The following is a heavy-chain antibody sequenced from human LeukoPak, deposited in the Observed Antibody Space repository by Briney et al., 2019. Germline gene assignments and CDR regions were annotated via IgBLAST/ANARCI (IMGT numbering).Heavy chain of an antibody. CDR1: RFTFSSYG. D-gene: IGHD3-3*01. CDR2: IRYDGSNK. J-gene: IGHJ4*02. Sequence: GGSLRLSCAASRFTFSSYGMHWVPQAPGKGLEWVADIRYDGSNKYYADSVKGRFTISRHNSKNTLYLQMHSLRAEDTAVYYCARGDLYYDFWSGYYNFDYWGQGTLVTVSS. V-gene: IGHV3-33*01. CDR3: ARGDLYYDFWSGYYNFDY.